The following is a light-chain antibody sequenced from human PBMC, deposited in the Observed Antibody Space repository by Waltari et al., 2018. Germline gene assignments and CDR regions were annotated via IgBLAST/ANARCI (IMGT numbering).Light chain of an antibody. Sequence: QSALTQPASVSGSPGQSLTISCPGNTSDVGGYKHVSWYQQHPGKAPKLMIYDVSKRPSGVSNRFSGSKSGNTASLTISGLQAEDEADYYCSSYTSSSTLVFGGGTKLTVL. CDR2: DVS. V-gene: IGLV2-14*01. J-gene: IGLJ2*01. CDR3: SSYTSSSTLV. CDR1: TSDVGGYKH.